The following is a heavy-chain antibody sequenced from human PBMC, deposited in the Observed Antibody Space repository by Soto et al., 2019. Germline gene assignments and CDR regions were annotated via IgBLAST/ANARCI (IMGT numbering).Heavy chain of an antibody. J-gene: IGHJ6*02. CDR2: IYHSGST. V-gene: IGHV4-4*02. CDR1: GGSISSSNW. CDR3: ARPGIRFGNKMDV. D-gene: IGHD3-10*01. Sequence: SETLSLTCAVSGGSISSSNWWSWVRQPPGKGLEWIGEIYHSGSTNYNPSLKSRVTISVDKSKNQFSLKLSSVTAADTAVYYCARPGIRFGNKMDVWGQGTTVTVS.